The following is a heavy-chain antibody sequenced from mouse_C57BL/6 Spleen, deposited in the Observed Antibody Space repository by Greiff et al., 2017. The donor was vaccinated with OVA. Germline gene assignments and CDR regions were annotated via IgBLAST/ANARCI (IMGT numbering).Heavy chain of an antibody. D-gene: IGHD1-1*01. CDR1: GYSFTDYN. V-gene: IGHV1-39*01. J-gene: IGHJ3*01. CDR3: ASNYYGSSYLAY. Sequence: VHVKQSGPELVKPGASVKISCKASGYSFTDYNMNWVKQSNGKSLEWIGVINPNYGTTSYNQKFKGKATLTVDQSSSTAYMQLNSLTSEDSAVYYCASNYYGSSYLAYWGQGTLVTVSA. CDR2: INPNYGTT.